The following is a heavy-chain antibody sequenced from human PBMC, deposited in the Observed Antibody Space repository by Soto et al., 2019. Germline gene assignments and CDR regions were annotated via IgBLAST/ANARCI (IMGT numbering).Heavy chain of an antibody. CDR3: ARVGDIVVVPAAATYFDY. D-gene: IGHD2-2*01. Sequence: ASVKVSCKASGYTFTSYGISWVRQAPGQGLEWMGWISAYNGNTNYAQKLQGRVTMTTDTSTSTAYMELRSLRSDDTAVYYCARVGDIVVVPAAATYFDYWGQGTLVTVSS. CDR1: GYTFTSYG. CDR2: ISAYNGNT. J-gene: IGHJ4*02. V-gene: IGHV1-18*01.